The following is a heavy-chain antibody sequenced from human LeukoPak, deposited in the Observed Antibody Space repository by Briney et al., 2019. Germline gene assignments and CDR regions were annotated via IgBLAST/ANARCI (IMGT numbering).Heavy chain of an antibody. CDR3: ARDRPLLWFGESDAFDI. Sequence: GGSLRLSCAASGFTFSSYEMNWVRQAPGKGLEWVSYISSSGSTIYYADSVKGRFTISRDNAKNSLYLQMNSLRAEDTAVYYCARDRPLLWFGESDAFDIWGQGTMVTVPS. J-gene: IGHJ3*02. D-gene: IGHD3-10*01. V-gene: IGHV3-48*03. CDR1: GFTFSSYE. CDR2: ISSSGSTI.